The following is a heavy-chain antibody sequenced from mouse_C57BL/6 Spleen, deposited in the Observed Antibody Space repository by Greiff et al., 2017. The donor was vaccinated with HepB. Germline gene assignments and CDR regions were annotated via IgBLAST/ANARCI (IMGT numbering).Heavy chain of an antibody. J-gene: IGHJ1*03. V-gene: IGHV1-55*01. D-gene: IGHD2-4*01. CDR2: IYPGSGST. Sequence: QVQLQQPGAELVKPGASVKMSCKASGYTFTSYWITWVKQRPGQGLEWIGDIYPGSGSTNYNEKFKSKATLTVDTSSSTAYMQLSSLTSEDSAVYYCARKGLRRWYFEVWGTGTTVTVSS. CDR3: ARKGLRRWYFEV. CDR1: GYTFTSYW.